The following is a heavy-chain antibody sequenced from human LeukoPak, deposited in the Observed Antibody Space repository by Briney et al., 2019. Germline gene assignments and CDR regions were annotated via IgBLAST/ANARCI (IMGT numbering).Heavy chain of an antibody. Sequence: SETLSLTCTVSGGSISSSSYYWGWIRQPPGKGLEWIGSIYYSGSTYYNPSLKSRVTISVDTSKNQFSLKLSSVTAADTAVYYCARAEPLYSGYDFLPWGPRSSGWYRNWFDPWGQGTLVTVSS. V-gene: IGHV4-39*01. CDR1: GGSISSSSYY. J-gene: IGHJ5*02. D-gene: IGHD5-12*01. CDR3: ARAEPLYSGYDFLPWGPRSSGWYRNWFDP. CDR2: IYYSGST.